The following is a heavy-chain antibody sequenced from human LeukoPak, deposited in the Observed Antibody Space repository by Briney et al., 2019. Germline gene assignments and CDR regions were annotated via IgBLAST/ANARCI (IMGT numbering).Heavy chain of an antibody. Sequence: ASVKVSCKVSGYTLTKLSMHWVRQAPGKGLEWMGGFDPEEGETIYAQKLQGRVTMTEDTSTDTDYMELSSLRYEDTAVYYCGTPRCIRGMFDYWGQGTLVTVSS. J-gene: IGHJ4*02. CDR3: GTPRCIRGMFDY. CDR1: GYTLTKLS. CDR2: FDPEEGET. D-gene: IGHD3-10*01. V-gene: IGHV1-24*01.